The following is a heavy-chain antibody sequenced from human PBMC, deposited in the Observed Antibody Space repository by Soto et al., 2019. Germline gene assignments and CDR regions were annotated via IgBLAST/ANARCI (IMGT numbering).Heavy chain of an antibody. CDR1: GFSFGDYA. V-gene: IGHV3-23*01. D-gene: IGHD6-13*01. CDR3: AKYGSNSWSLFDY. J-gene: IGHJ4*02. CDR2: ISNTGGNT. Sequence: GGSLRLSCVASGFSFGDYAMSWARQAPGKGLEWVSAISNTGGNTYYADSVKGRFTISRDNSKNTQYVQMNSLTAEATAVYYCAKYGSNSWSLFDYWGQGTVVTVSS.